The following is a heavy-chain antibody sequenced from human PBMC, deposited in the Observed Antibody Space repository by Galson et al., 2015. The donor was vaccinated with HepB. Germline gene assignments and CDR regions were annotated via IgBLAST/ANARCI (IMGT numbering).Heavy chain of an antibody. V-gene: IGHV3-30*18. Sequence: SLRLSCAASGFTFSSYGMHWVRQAPGKGLEWVAVISYDGSNKYYADSVKGRFTISRDNSKNTLYLQMNSLRAEDTAVYYCAKENWRDLLGYCSSTSCYLGYWGQGTLVTVSS. D-gene: IGHD2-2*01. J-gene: IGHJ4*02. CDR3: AKENWRDLLGYCSSTSCYLGY. CDR1: GFTFSSYG. CDR2: ISYDGSNK.